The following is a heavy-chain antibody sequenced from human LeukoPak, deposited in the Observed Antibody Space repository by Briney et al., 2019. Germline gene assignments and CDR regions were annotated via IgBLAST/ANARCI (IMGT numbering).Heavy chain of an antibody. CDR3: VMLTTWFDP. Sequence: GGSLRLSCAASGFTFSNYWMSWVRQAPGKGLEWVANIKEDGGEKYYVDSVKGRFTISRDNAKKSLSLQMNSLRVEDTAVYYCVMLTTWFDPWGQGTLVTVS. J-gene: IGHJ5*02. CDR2: IKEDGGEK. D-gene: IGHD4/OR15-4a*01. CDR1: GFTFSNYW. V-gene: IGHV3-7*01.